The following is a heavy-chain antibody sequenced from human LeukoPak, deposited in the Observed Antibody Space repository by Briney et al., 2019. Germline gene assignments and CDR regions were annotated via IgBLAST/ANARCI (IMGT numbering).Heavy chain of an antibody. CDR1: GGSISSYY. CDR3: ARDNGWYDAFDI. J-gene: IGHJ3*02. Sequence: PSETLSLTCTVSGGSISSYYWSWIRQPPGKGLEWIGYIYYSGSTNYNPSLKSRDTISVDTSKNQFSLKLSSVTAADTAVYYCARDNGWYDAFDIWGQGTMVTVSS. D-gene: IGHD6-19*01. CDR2: IYYSGST. V-gene: IGHV4-59*01.